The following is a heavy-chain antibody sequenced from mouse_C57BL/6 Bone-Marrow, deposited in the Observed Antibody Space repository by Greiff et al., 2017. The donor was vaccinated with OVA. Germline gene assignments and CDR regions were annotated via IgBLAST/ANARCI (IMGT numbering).Heavy chain of an antibody. CDR2: IYYSGTI. CDR1: GISITTGNYR. CDR3: ARDYYYGSHWYFDV. V-gene: IGHV3-5*01. D-gene: IGHD1-1*01. J-gene: IGHJ1*03. Sequence: EVQLVESGPGLVKPSQTVFLTCTVTGISITTGNYRWSWIRQFPGNKLEWIGYIYYSGTITYNPSLTSRPTITRDTPKNQFFLEMNALTAEDTATYYCARDYYYGSHWYFDVWGTGTTVTVSS.